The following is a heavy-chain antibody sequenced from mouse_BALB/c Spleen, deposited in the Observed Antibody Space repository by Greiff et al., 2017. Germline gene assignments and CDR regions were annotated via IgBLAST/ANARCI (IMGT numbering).Heavy chain of an antibody. J-gene: IGHJ3*01. Sequence: QVHVKQPGAELVKPGASVKLSCKASGYTFTSYWMHWVKLRPGQGFEWIGEINPSNGGTNYNEKFKRKATLTVDKSSSTAYMQLSSLTSEDSAVYYCTTPPYGSSLAWFAYWGQGTLVTVSA. CDR2: INPSNGGT. CDR1: GYTFTSYW. D-gene: IGHD1-1*01. V-gene: IGHV1S16*01. CDR3: TTPPYGSSLAWFAY.